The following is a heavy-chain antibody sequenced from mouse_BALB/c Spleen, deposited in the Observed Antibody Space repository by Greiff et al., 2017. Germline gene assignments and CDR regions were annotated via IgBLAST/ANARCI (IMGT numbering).Heavy chain of an antibody. CDR3: AGGRKVGREFDY. V-gene: IGHV1-18*01. J-gene: IGHJ2*01. D-gene: IGHD1-3*01. CDR1: GYTFTEYT. Sequence: EVQLQQSGPELVKPGASVKISCKTSGYTFTEYTMHWVKQSHGKSLEWIGGINPNNGGTSYNQKFKGKATLTVDKSSCTAYMELRSLTSEDSAVYDCAGGRKVGREFDYWGQGTTLTVSS. CDR2: INPNNGGT.